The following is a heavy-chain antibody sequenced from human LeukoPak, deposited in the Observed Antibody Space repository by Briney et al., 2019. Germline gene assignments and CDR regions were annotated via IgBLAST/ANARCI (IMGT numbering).Heavy chain of an antibody. D-gene: IGHD4-23*01. V-gene: IGHV3-23*01. J-gene: IGHJ3*02. CDR1: GFTVRDSA. Sequence: GGSLRLSCSASGFTVRDSAMTWVRQAPGKGLEWVSLVSSSGANTYYPDSVKGRFSVSRDSSKNTLFLHMNSLRAEDTALYYCAKSPTVDAAFDIWGQGTMVTVSS. CDR3: AKSPTVDAAFDI. CDR2: VSSSGANT.